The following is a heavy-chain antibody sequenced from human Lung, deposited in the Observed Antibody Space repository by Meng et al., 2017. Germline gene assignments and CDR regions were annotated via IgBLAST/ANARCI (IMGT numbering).Heavy chain of an antibody. D-gene: IGHD4-11*01. CDR1: GGSFSDYY. Sequence: QVRLQRWGVGLLKPSETLSLTCVVSGGSFSDYYWSWIRQPPGKGLEWIGEINHSGSTNFNPSLESRATISVDTSQNNLSLKLSSVTAADSAVYYCARGPTTMAHDFDYWGQGTLVTVSS. V-gene: IGHV4-34*01. CDR2: INHSGST. J-gene: IGHJ4*02. CDR3: ARGPTTMAHDFDY.